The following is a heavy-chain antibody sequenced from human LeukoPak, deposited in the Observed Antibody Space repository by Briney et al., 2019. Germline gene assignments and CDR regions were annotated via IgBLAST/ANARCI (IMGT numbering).Heavy chain of an antibody. J-gene: IGHJ3*02. CDR1: GFTFSSYW. CDR2: IKHDGSEK. CDR3: ARLAPVIKAFDI. D-gene: IGHD2-21*01. Sequence: PGGSLRLSCAASGFTFSSYWMSWVRQAPGKGLGWVGNIKHDGSEKNYVDSVKGRFTMSRDNAKNSLYLQMNSLRAEETAVYYCARLAPVIKAFDIWGQGTMVTVSS. V-gene: IGHV3-7*05.